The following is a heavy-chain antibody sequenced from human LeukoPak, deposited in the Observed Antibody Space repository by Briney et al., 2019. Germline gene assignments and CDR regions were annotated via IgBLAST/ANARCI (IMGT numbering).Heavy chain of an antibody. D-gene: IGHD6-13*01. CDR3: ARDSPYSSSWYPDY. CDR2: IYTSGST. CDR1: GGSISSYY. V-gene: IGHV4-4*07. J-gene: IGHJ4*02. Sequence: PSETLSLTCTVSGGSISSYYWSWIRQPAGKGLEWIGRIYTSGSTNYDPSLKSRVTMSVDTSKNQFSLKLSSVPAADTAVYYCARDSPYSSSWYPDYWGQGTLVTVSS.